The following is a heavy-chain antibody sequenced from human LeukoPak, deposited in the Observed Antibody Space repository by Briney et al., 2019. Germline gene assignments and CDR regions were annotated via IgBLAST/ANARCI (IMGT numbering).Heavy chain of an antibody. V-gene: IGHV3-30*18. CDR2: ISYDGSNK. D-gene: IGHD3-9*01. CDR3: AKERGLRYFDWLFSWDY. Sequence: GGSLRLSCAASGFTFSSYGMHWVRQAPGKGLEWVAVISYDGSNKYYADSVKGRFTISRDNSRNTLYLQMNSLRAEDTAVYYCAKERGLRYFDWLFSWDYWGQGTLVTVSS. CDR1: GFTFSSYG. J-gene: IGHJ4*02.